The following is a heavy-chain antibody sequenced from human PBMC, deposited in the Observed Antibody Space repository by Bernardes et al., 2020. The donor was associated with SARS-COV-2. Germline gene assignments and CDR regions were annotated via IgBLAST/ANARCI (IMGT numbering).Heavy chain of an antibody. J-gene: IGHJ5*02. D-gene: IGHD1-20*01. Sequence: GSLRLSCAASGFTFSNHAISWIRQPPGKGLEWVSAISGDGGNAYYAGSVKGRFTISRDNSKNTVYLQLDGLTAEDSAIYYCAKVYNWNEAGFDPWGQGTLVTVSS. CDR3: AKVYNWNEAGFDP. CDR1: GFTFSNHA. V-gene: IGHV3-23*01. CDR2: ISGDGGNA.